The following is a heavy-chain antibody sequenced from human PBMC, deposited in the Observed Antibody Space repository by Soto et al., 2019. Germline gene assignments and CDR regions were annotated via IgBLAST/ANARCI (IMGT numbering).Heavy chain of an antibody. CDR2: IYYSGST. CDR3: ARDIMGTNYYYYGMDV. Sequence: SETLSLTCTVSGGPISSGGFYWSWIRQHPGKGLEWIGYIYYSGSTYYNPSLKSRVTISVDTSKNQFSLKLSSVTAEDTAVYYCARDIMGTNYYYYGMDVWGQGTTVTV. D-gene: IGHD2-8*01. CDR1: GGPISSGGFY. J-gene: IGHJ6*02. V-gene: IGHV4-31*03.